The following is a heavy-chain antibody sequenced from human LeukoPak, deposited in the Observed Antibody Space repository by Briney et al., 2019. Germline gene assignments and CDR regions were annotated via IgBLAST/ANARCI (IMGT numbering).Heavy chain of an antibody. CDR1: GGSISSGGYS. J-gene: IGHJ4*02. V-gene: IGHV4-30-4*01. CDR2: ISSSGTT. Sequence: PSETLSLTCVVSGGSISSGGYSWSWIRQPPGKGLEWIGYISSSGTTYYNPSLRSRITISVDSSKSQFSLNLSSVTASDTAVYYCAGVGNGGYGGFDYWGQGTLVTVSS. D-gene: IGHD5-12*01. CDR3: AGVGNGGYGGFDY.